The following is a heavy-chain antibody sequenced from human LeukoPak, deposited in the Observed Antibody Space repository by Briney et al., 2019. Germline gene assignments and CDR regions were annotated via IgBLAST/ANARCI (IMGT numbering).Heavy chain of an antibody. Sequence: VSVTVSCQASGYTFTHYDINWVPQAPGQGVEWMGWMNPNSGNTDYAQRFQGRVTMNRNTSIRTTYMELRSLRSQDTAVYYCARGRRSSNTWFDPWGQATLVTVSS. CDR2: MNPNSGNT. D-gene: IGHD6-6*01. V-gene: IGHV1-8*01. CDR1: GYTFTHYD. CDR3: ARGRRSSNTWFDP. J-gene: IGHJ5*02.